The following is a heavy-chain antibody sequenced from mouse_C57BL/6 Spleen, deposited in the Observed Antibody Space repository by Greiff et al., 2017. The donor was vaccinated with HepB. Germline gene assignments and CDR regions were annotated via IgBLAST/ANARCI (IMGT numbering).Heavy chain of an antibody. Sequence: QVQLQQPGAELVKPGASVKLSCQASGYTFTSYWMHWVKQRPGQGLEWIGMIHPNSGSTNYNEKFKSKATLTVDKSSSTAYMQLSSLTSEDSAVYYCARIYGNYEFAYWGQGTLVTVSA. CDR2: IHPNSGST. CDR1: GYTFTSYW. D-gene: IGHD2-1*01. J-gene: IGHJ3*01. CDR3: ARIYGNYEFAY. V-gene: IGHV1-64*01.